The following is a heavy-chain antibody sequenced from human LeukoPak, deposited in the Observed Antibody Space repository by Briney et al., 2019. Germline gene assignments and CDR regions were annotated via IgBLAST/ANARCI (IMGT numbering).Heavy chain of an antibody. CDR3: QAMAEPRDY. V-gene: IGHV4-34*01. D-gene: IGHD5-18*01. J-gene: IGHJ4*02. Sequence: SETLSFTCAVYGGSFSGYYWSWIRQPPGKGLEWIGEINHSGSTNYNPSLKSRVTISVDTSKNQFSLKLSSVTAADTAVYYCQAMAEPRDYWGQGTLVTVSS. CDR1: GGSFSGYY. CDR2: INHSGST.